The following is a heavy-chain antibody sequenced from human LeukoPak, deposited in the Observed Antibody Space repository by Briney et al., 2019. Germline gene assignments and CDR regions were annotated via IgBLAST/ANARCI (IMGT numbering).Heavy chain of an antibody. Sequence: GGSLRLSCAASGFTFSSHWMSWVRQAPGKGLEWVANIKQDGSEKYYVDSVKGRFTISRDNAKNSLYLQMNSLRAEDTAVYYCARDLGQQLRGDAFDIWGQGTMVTVSS. CDR2: IKQDGSEK. J-gene: IGHJ3*02. CDR3: ARDLGQQLRGDAFDI. D-gene: IGHD6-13*01. V-gene: IGHV3-7*03. CDR1: GFTFSSHW.